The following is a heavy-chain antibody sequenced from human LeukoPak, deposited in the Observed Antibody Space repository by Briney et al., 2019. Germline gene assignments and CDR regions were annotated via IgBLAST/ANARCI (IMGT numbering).Heavy chain of an antibody. CDR1: GGTFSSYA. Sequence: ASVKVSCKASGGTFSSYAISWVRQAPGQGLEWMGRIIPILGIANYAQKFQDRVTITADKSTSTAYMELSSLRSEDTAVYYCASSYCSSTSCSYYYGMDVWGQGTTVTVSS. D-gene: IGHD2-2*01. V-gene: IGHV1-69*04. J-gene: IGHJ6*02. CDR3: ASSYCSSTSCSYYYGMDV. CDR2: IIPILGIA.